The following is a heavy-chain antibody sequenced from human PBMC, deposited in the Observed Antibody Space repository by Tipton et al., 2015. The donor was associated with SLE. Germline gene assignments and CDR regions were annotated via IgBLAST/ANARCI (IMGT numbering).Heavy chain of an antibody. CDR3: ARRLGSSGFDY. Sequence: TLSLTCTVSGGSISSYYWSWLRQPPGKGLEWIGYIYYSGSTNYNPSLKSRVTISVDTSKNQFSLKLSSVTAADTAVYYCARRLGSSGFDYWGQGTLVTVSS. D-gene: IGHD3-22*01. J-gene: IGHJ4*02. CDR1: GGSISSYY. CDR2: IYYSGST. V-gene: IGHV4-59*08.